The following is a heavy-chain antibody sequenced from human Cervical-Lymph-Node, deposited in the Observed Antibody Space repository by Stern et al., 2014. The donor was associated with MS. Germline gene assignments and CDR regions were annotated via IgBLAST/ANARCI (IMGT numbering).Heavy chain of an antibody. CDR2: SYPGPSDT. CDR3: ARHAESAGWPFDY. Sequence: VQLVESGAEVKKPGESLKISCKGSGYSFTSYWIGWVRQMPGKGLEWMGSSYPGPSDTKYSPSFQGQVTISADKSISTAYLQWSSLKASDTAMYYCARHAESAGWPFDYWGQGTLVTVSS. V-gene: IGHV5-51*01. D-gene: IGHD2-15*01. CDR1: GYSFTSYW. J-gene: IGHJ4*02.